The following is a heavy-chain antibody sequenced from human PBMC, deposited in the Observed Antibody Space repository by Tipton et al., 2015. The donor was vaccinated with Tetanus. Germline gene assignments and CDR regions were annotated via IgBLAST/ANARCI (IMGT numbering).Heavy chain of an antibody. CDR2: INHSGST. CDR3: ARANNEFPKKGPFDY. Sequence: TLSLTCAVYGGSFSAYYWSWIRQSPGKGLEWIGEINHSGSTTYSPSFKSRVTISVDTPKNQFSLKLTSLTVADTAVYYCARANNEFPKKGPFDYWGQGALVIVSS. CDR1: GGSFSAYY. J-gene: IGHJ4*02. D-gene: IGHD1-1*01. V-gene: IGHV4-34*01.